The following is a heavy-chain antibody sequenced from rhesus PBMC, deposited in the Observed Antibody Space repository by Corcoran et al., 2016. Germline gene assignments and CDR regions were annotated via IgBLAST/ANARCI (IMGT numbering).Heavy chain of an antibody. CDR3: ARESGSGYFDY. D-gene: IGHD2-33*01. V-gene: IGHV3-201*01. Sequence: EVQLVESGGGVVQPGGSLRLSCAASGFTFDDYAMHWVRQAPGKGLEWVSGISWSRASTYYADSVKGQFTISRDNAKNSLYLQMGSLRAEDTALYYCARESGSGYFDYWGQGVLVTVSS. J-gene: IGHJ4*01. CDR2: ISWSRAST. CDR1: GFTFDDYA.